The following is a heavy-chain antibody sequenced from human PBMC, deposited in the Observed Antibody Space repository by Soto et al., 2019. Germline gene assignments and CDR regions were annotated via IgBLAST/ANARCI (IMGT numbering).Heavy chain of an antibody. CDR1: GGSMNSYH. V-gene: IGHV4-4*07. D-gene: IGHD6-13*01. Sequence: SETLSLTCTVSGGSMNSYHWSWIRQPAGKGLEWIGHIHSSGSTNYNPSLKSRVTMSVDTSKNQFSLRLMSVTAADTAVYYCARDQGVAAAGITWFDPRGQGSLVTVSS. CDR3: ARDQGVAAAGITWFDP. CDR2: IHSSGST. J-gene: IGHJ5*02.